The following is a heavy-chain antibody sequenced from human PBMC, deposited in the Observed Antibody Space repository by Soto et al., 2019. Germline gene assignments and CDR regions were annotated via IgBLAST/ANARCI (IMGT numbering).Heavy chain of an antibody. Sequence: PSETLSLTCAVYGGSFSGYYWSWIRQPPGKGLKWIGEINHSGSTNYNPSLKSRVTISVDTSKNQFSLKLSSVTAADTAVYYCAGWNALTGTTRYYYYYGMDVWGQGTTVTVSS. V-gene: IGHV4-34*01. D-gene: IGHD1-1*01. CDR3: AGWNALTGTTRYYYYYGMDV. CDR2: INHSGST. J-gene: IGHJ6*02. CDR1: GGSFSGYY.